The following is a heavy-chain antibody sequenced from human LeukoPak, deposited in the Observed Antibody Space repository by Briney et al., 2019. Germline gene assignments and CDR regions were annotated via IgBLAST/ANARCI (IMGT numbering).Heavy chain of an antibody. CDR2: INPSGGST. CDR1: GYTFTSYY. D-gene: IGHD1-26*01. J-gene: IGHJ4*02. V-gene: IGHV1-46*01. CDR3: ARSVVGANVDY. Sequence: ASVKVSCKASGYTFTSYYMHWVRQAPGQGLEWMGIINPSGGSTSYAQKFQGRVTMTRDTYTSTVYMELSSLRSEDTAVYYCARSVVGANVDYWGQGTLVTVSS.